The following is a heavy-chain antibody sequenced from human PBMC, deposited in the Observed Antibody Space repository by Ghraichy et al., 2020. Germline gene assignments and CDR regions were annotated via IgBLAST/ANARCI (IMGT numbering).Heavy chain of an antibody. CDR1: GFTFSSYW. V-gene: IGHV3-7*03. J-gene: IGHJ6*03. CDR3: ARGRHSGYDFEDYYYYMDV. CDR2: IKQDGSEK. D-gene: IGHD5-12*01. Sequence: GESLNISCAASGFTFSSYWMSWVRQAPGKGLEWVANIKQDGSEKYYVDSVKGRFTISRDNAKNSLYLQMNSLRAEDTAVYYCARGRHSGYDFEDYYYYMDVWGKGTTVTVSS.